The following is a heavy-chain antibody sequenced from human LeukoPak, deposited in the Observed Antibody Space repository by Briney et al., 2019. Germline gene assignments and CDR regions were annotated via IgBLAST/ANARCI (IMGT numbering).Heavy chain of an antibody. D-gene: IGHD1-26*01. V-gene: IGHV1-8*01. CDR2: MNPNSGNT. Sequence: ASVKVSCKASGYTFTSHDINWVRQATGQGLEWMGWMNPNSGNTGYAQKFQGRVTMTRNTSISTAYMELSSLRSEDTAVYYCARVVGKPYYFDYWGQGTLVTVSS. J-gene: IGHJ4*02. CDR1: GYTFTSHD. CDR3: ARVVGKPYYFDY.